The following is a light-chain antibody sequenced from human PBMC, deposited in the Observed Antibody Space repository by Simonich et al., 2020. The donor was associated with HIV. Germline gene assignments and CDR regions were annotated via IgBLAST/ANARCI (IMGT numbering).Light chain of an antibody. V-gene: IGLV2-8*01. J-gene: IGLJ2*01. Sequence: QSALTQPRSVSGSPGQSVTISCTGTSSDIGAFNYVSWDQHHPGKAPKLMIYEVNKRPSGVPHRFSGSKSGNTASLTVSGLQAEDEADYYCSSYVGTNTVFGGGTKLTVL. CDR2: EVN. CDR3: SSYVGTNTV. CDR1: SSDIGAFNY.